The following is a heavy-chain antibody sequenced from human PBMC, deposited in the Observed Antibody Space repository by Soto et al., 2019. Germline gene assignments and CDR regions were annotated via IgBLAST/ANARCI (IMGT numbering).Heavy chain of an antibody. J-gene: IGHJ6*03. CDR3: ARDRCSGGSCYYYYYYYMDV. Sequence: EVQLVESGGGLVQPGGSLRLSCAASGFTVSSNYMSWVRQAPGKGLEWVSVIYSGGSTYYADSVKGRFTISRHNSKNTLYLQMNSLRAEDTAVYYCARDRCSGGSCYYYYYYYMDVRGKGTTVTVSS. CDR2: IYSGGST. D-gene: IGHD2-15*01. V-gene: IGHV3-53*04. CDR1: GFTVSSNY.